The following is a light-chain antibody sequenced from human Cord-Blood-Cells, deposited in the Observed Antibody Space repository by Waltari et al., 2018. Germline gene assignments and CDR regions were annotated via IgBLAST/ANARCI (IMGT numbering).Light chain of an antibody. Sequence: QSALTQPPSASGSPGQSVTISCTGTSSDVGGYNYVSWYQQHPGKAPKLMIYEGSNRPSGCPDRLAGSKSGNTASLTVSGLQAEDEADDYCSSYAGSNNLNVVFGGGTKLTVL. CDR1: SSDVGGYNY. CDR2: EGS. CDR3: SSYAGSNNLNVV. V-gene: IGLV2-8*01. J-gene: IGLJ2*01.